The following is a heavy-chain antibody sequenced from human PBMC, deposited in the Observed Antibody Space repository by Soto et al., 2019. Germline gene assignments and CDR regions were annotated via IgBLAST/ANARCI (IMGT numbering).Heavy chain of an antibody. CDR2: IYYSGST. Sequence: SETLSLTCTVSGGSISSYYWSWIRQPPGKGLEWIGYIYYSGSTNYNPSLKSRVTISVDTSKNQFSLKLSSVTAADTAVYYCARASITMVRGVIITGYGMDVWGQGTTVTVS. CDR3: ARASITMVRGVIITGYGMDV. V-gene: IGHV4-59*01. J-gene: IGHJ6*02. D-gene: IGHD3-10*01. CDR1: GGSISSYY.